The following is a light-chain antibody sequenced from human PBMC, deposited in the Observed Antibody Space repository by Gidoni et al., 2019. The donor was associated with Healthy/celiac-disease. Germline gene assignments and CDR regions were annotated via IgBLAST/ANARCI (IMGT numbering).Light chain of an antibody. CDR2: AAS. Sequence: ANRTTQFPSSLSASTGDRVTITCRASQGISSYLAWYQQKPGKAPKLLIYAASTMQSGVPSRFSGSGSGTDFTLTISCLQSEDFATYYCQQYYNYPLLTFGGXTKLEIK. J-gene: IGKJ4*01. CDR1: QGISSY. CDR3: QQYYNYPLLT. V-gene: IGKV1-8*01.